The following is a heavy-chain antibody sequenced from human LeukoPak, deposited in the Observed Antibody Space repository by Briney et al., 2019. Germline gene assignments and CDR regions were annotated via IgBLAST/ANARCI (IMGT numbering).Heavy chain of an antibody. Sequence: ASVKVSCKASGYTFTAYYMHWVRQAPGQGLEWMGWINPNSGGTNYAQKFQGRVTMTRDTSISTAYMELSRLRSDDTAVYYCALLDDYDSSGYYRYWGQGTLVTVSS. CDR2: INPNSGGT. CDR1: GYTFTAYY. CDR3: ALLDDYDSSGYYRY. J-gene: IGHJ4*02. V-gene: IGHV1-2*02. D-gene: IGHD3-22*01.